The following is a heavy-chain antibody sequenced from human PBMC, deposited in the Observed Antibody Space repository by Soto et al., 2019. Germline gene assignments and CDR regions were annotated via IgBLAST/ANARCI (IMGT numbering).Heavy chain of an antibody. D-gene: IGHD1-20*01. Sequence: GSLRVSCAASGCSFSYHAIHWVRQAPGKGLEWVALVAHDGTSKYYAGSVKGRFTISSDKSTNTLFLQMDRLHTEDIAVYYCERDRRITGIVAEIDVWGRGTLVTVSS. J-gene: IGHJ4*02. V-gene: IGHV3-30-3*01. CDR2: VAHDGTSK. CDR1: GCSFSYHA. CDR3: ERDRRITGIVAEIDV.